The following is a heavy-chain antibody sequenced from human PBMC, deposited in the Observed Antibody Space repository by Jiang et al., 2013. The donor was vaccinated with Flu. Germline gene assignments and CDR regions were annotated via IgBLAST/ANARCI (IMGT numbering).Heavy chain of an antibody. CDR1: GGSFNNYG. CDR3: ATLFSPLNYDSSGTPLDY. Sequence: GAEVKKPGSSVKVSCKASGGSFNNYGINWVRQAPGQGLESMGGIIPVFGTSHYAQKFQGRVTITADISTSTSYMEMRSLRSEDTAVYYCATLFSPLNYDSSGTPLDYWGQGTLVTVSS. V-gene: IGHV1-69*06. D-gene: IGHD3-22*01. CDR2: IIPVFGTS. J-gene: IGHJ4*02.